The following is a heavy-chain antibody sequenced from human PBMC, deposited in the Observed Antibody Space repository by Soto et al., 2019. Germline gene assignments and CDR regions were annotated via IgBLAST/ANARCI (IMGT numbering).Heavy chain of an antibody. CDR2: ISPGGDRI. Sequence: PVGSLRLSCVASGFMFDSYAMNWVRQAPGKGLEWVSYISPGGDRIYYAESLKGRITISRDNARNSLSLQMNILSDEDTAVYYCTKSADSAGWGVDFWGQGTLVIVSS. D-gene: IGHD6-19*01. CDR1: GFMFDSYA. V-gene: IGHV3-48*02. CDR3: TKSADSAGWGVDF. J-gene: IGHJ4*02.